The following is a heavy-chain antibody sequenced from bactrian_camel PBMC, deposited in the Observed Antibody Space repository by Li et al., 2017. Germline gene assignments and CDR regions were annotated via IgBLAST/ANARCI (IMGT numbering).Heavy chain of an antibody. D-gene: IGHD2*01. CDR2: IHSDGST. J-gene: IGHJ7*01. V-gene: IGHV3S53*01. CDR1: GNTDDATC. Sequence: HVQLVESGGGSVQAGGSLRLSCEASGNTDDATCMGWFRQAPGKQREGVASIHSDGSTRYADSVKGRFTISRHGNTINLQMNALKPEDTAMYYCAAGGGLSGYCVRPGMYHWGVGTQVTVS.